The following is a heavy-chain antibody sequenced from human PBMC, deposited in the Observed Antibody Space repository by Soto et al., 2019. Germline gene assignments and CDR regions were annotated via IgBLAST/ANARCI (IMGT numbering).Heavy chain of an antibody. Sequence: QVQLQESGPGLVKPSQTLSLTCTVSGGSISSGGYFWSWIRQHPGKGLEWIGYIYYSGSTYYNPSLKSRVNISVDTSKNQFPLTLSSVTAADTAVYYCARALGDAMWFDPWGQGTLVTVSS. CDR1: GGSISSGGYF. D-gene: IGHD1-26*01. CDR3: ARALGDAMWFDP. CDR2: IYYSGST. V-gene: IGHV4-31*03. J-gene: IGHJ5*02.